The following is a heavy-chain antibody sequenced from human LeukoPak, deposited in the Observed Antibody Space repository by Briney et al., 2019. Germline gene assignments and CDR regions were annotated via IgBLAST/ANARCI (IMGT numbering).Heavy chain of an antibody. J-gene: IGHJ6*03. V-gene: IGHV4-39*07. CDR2: IYTSGST. CDR3: ARDLYSSGWYGYYYYMDV. D-gene: IGHD6-19*01. CDR1: GGSISSSSYY. Sequence: PSETLSLTCTVSGGSISSSSYYWGWIRQPPGKGLEWIGRIYTSGSTNYNPSLKSRVTMSVDTSKNQFSLKLSSVTAADTAVYYCARDLYSSGWYGYYYYMDVWGKGTTVTVSS.